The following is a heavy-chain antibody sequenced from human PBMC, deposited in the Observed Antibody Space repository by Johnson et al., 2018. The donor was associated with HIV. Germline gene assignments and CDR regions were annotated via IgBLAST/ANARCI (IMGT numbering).Heavy chain of an antibody. CDR3: ARDAARLESDAFDI. D-gene: IGHD6-6*01. CDR2: IRWHSGSI. J-gene: IGHJ3*02. CDR1: GFTFASSA. Sequence: VQLVESGGGLEQPGGSLRLSCAASGFTFASSAMSWVRQAPGKGLEWVSGIRWHSGSIGYVDSVKGRFTISRDNAKNSLYLQMNSLRAEDTAVYYCARDAARLESDAFDIWGQGTMVTVSS. V-gene: IGHV3-9*01.